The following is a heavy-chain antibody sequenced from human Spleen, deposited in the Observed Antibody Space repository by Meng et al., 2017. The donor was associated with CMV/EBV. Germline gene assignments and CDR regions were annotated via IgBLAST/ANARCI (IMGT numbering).Heavy chain of an antibody. D-gene: IGHD1-1*01. CDR2: INPTDGST. CDR1: GFAFGSYF. J-gene: IGHJ4*02. CDR3: ARGQGYARGTALGY. Sequence: ASVKVSCKTSGFAFGSYFIHWVRQAPGQGLEWMGIINPTDGSTTYAQRFQDRVTMTRDTFATTVYLDLTDLRSGDTAAYYCARGQGYARGTALGYWGGGTLVTVSS. V-gene: IGHV1-46*01.